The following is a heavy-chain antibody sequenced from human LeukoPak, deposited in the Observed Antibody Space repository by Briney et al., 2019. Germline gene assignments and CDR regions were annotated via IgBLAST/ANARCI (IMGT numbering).Heavy chain of an antibody. CDR3: ARDQGQQLGGGSFDY. D-gene: IGHD6-13*01. CDR1: GGSISSGSYY. Sequence: SETLSLTCTVSGGSISSGSYYWSWIRQPAGKGLEWIGRIYTSGSTNYNPSLKSRVTMSVDTSKNQFSLKLSSVTAADTAVYYCARDQGQQLGGGSFDYWGQGTLVTVSS. V-gene: IGHV4-61*02. CDR2: IYTSGST. J-gene: IGHJ4*02.